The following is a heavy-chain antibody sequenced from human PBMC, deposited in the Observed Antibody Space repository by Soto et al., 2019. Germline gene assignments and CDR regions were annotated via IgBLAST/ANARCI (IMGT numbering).Heavy chain of an antibody. D-gene: IGHD3-22*01. CDR2: ISAYNGNT. CDR1: GYTFTSYG. CDR3: ARKDYYDSSGYRRDFDY. Sequence: ASVKVSCKASGYTFTSYGISWVRQAPGQGLEWMGWISAYNGNTKNAQKLQGRVTMTTDTSTSTAYMELRSLRSDDTAVYYCARKDYYDSSGYRRDFDYWGQGTLVTVS. J-gene: IGHJ4*02. V-gene: IGHV1-18*01.